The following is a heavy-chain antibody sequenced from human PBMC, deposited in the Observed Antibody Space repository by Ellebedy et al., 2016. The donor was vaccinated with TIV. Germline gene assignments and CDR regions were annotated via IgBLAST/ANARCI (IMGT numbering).Heavy chain of an antibody. D-gene: IGHD3-3*01. CDR1: GGSISSYY. V-gene: IGHV4-34*01. J-gene: IGHJ3*01. CDR2: INHSGST. Sequence: SETLSLTCTVSGGSISSYYWSWIRQPPGKGLEWIGEINHSGSTNYNPSLKSRVTISVDTSKNQFSLKLSSVTPEDTAVYYCVGRRYYGDSGAFDLWGQGTMVTVSS. CDR3: VGRRYYGDSGAFDL.